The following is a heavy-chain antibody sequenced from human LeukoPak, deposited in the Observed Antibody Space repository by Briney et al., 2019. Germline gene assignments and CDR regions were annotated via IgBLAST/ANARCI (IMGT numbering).Heavy chain of an antibody. CDR3: AKDHRPGYSSGWYYFDY. V-gene: IGHV3-7*03. J-gene: IGHJ4*02. D-gene: IGHD6-19*01. CDR1: GFTFDTYW. CDR2: MKPDGTLR. Sequence: GGSLTLSCAVSGFTFDTYWMSWVRQAPGKGPEWVANMKPDGTLRYYVDSVKGRFTISRDNAKNSLYLQMNSLRAEDMALYYCAKDHRPGYSSGWYYFDYWGQGTLVTVSS.